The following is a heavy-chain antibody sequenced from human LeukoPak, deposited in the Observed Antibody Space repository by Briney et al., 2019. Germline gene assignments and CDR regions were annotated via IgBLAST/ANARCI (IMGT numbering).Heavy chain of an antibody. D-gene: IGHD2-2*01. V-gene: IGHV5-51*01. Sequence: AGASLQISCKGSGYSFTSYWIGWVRQLPGKGLEWMGIIYPGDSDTRYSPSFQGRVTISADKSISTAYLQWSSLKASDTAMYYCARARSTSCCYSFDYWGQGTLVTVSS. CDR2: IYPGDSDT. J-gene: IGHJ4*02. CDR1: GYSFTSYW. CDR3: ARARSTSCCYSFDY.